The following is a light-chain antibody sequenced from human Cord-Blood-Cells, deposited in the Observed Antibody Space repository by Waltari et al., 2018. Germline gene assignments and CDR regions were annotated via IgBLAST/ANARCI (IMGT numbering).Light chain of an antibody. CDR2: DVS. CDR1: SSDVGVYNY. V-gene: IGLV2-11*01. Sequence: QSALTQPRSVSGSPGQSVTSSCTGTSSDVGVYNYVSWYQQHPGKAPKLMIYDVSKRPSGVPDRFSGSKSGNTASLTISGLQAEDEADYYCCSYAGSYVVFGGGTKLTVL. J-gene: IGLJ2*01. CDR3: CSYAGSYVV.